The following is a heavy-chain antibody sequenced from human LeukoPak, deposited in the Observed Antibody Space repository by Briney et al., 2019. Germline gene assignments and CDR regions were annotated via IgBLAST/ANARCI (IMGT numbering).Heavy chain of an antibody. Sequence: GGSLRLSCRVSGITLSNYGMSWVRQAPGKGLELVAGISGSGGSTKYADSVKGRFTISRDNPKNTLYLQMTSLRAEDTAVYFCAKRGVVIRVILVGFHKEAYYFDSWGQGALVTVSS. CDR2: ISGSGGST. J-gene: IGHJ4*02. CDR3: AKRGVVIRVILVGFHKEAYYFDS. CDR1: GITLSNYG. D-gene: IGHD3-22*01. V-gene: IGHV3-23*01.